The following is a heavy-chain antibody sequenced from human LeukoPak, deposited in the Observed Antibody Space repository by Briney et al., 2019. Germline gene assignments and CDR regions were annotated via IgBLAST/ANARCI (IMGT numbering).Heavy chain of an antibody. J-gene: IGHJ4*02. CDR1: GFTFSSYS. CDR2: ISSSSSYI. Sequence: GGSLRLSCAASGFTFSSYSMNWVRQAPGKGLEWVSSISSSSSYIYYADSVKGRFTISRDNAKNSLYLQMNSLRAEDTAVYYCASALGWELLPPGYWGQGTLVTVSS. D-gene: IGHD1-26*01. V-gene: IGHV3-21*01. CDR3: ASALGWELLPPGY.